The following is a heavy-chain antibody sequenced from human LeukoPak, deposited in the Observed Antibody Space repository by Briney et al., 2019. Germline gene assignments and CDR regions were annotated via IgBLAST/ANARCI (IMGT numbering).Heavy chain of an antibody. CDR3: ARGHHYYDSSAYYY. CDR2: INSDGSTT. J-gene: IGHJ4*02. D-gene: IGHD3-22*01. V-gene: IGHV3-74*01. Sequence: QPGGSLRLSCAASGCTFISYWMHWVRQAPGKGLVWVSRINSDGSTTSYAASVKGRFTISRDTAKNTLYLQMNSLRAEDTAVYYCARGHHYYDSSAYYYWGQGILVTVSS. CDR1: GCTFISYW.